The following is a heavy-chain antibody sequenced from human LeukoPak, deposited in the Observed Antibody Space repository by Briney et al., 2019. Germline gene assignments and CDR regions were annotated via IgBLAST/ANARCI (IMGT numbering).Heavy chain of an antibody. J-gene: IGHJ4*02. V-gene: IGHV4-39*07. D-gene: IGHD6-6*01. CDR3: ARAQQVDPHRALYYFDY. CDR1: GGSISSSSYY. CDR2: IYYSGST. Sequence: PSETLSLTCTVSGGSISSSSYYWGCIRQPPGKGLEWIGSIYYSGSTNYNPSLKSRVTISVDTSKNQFSLKLSSVTAADTAVYYCARAQQVDPHRALYYFDYWGQGTLVTVSS.